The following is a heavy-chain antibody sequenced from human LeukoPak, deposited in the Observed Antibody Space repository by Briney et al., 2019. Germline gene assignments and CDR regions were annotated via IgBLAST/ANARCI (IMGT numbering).Heavy chain of an antibody. CDR1: GFTFSSYA. CDR3: AKDFFSGSWRNYYYYGMDV. CDR2: ISGSGGST. Sequence: GGSLRLSCAASGFTFSSYAMSWVRQAPGKGLEWVSAISGSGGSTYYADSVKGRFTISRDNSKNTLYLQMNSLRAEDTAVYYCAKDFFSGSWRNYYYYGMDVWGQGTTVTVSS. J-gene: IGHJ6*02. D-gene: IGHD6-13*01. V-gene: IGHV3-23*01.